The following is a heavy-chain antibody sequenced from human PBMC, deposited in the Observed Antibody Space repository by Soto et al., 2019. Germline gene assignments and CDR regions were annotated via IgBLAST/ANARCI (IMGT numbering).Heavy chain of an antibody. CDR1: GGSINSGAYY. V-gene: IGHV4-39*01. D-gene: IGHD4-17*01. Sequence: SETLSLTCTVSGGSINSGAYYWGWIRQSPGKGLEWIGSIYYSGTTYYNPSLESRVTMSVDTSKNQFSLKLSSVTAADTTVYYCARQNTGHNWFGPWGQGTLVTVSS. CDR3: ARQNTGHNWFGP. J-gene: IGHJ5*02. CDR2: IYYSGTT.